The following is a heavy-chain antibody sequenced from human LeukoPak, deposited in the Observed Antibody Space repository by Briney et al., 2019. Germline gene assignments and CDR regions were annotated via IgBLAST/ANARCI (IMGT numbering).Heavy chain of an antibody. D-gene: IGHD3-22*01. CDR3: ARDYDSSGFYDY. V-gene: IGHV3-53*01. CDR2: IYSGGST. CDR1: GFTVISNY. Sequence: QPGGSLRLSCAASGFTVISNYMSWVRQAPGKGLEWVSLIYSGGSTYYADSVKGRFTISRDNAKNSLYLQMNSLRAEDTAVYYCARDYDSSGFYDYWGQGTLVTVSS. J-gene: IGHJ4*02.